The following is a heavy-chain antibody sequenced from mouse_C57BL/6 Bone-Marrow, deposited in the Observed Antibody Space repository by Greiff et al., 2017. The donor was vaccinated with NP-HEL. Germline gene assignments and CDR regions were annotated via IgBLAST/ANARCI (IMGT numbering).Heavy chain of an antibody. CDR2: IYPRSGNT. J-gene: IGHJ3*01. CDR1: GYTFTSYG. D-gene: IGHD4-1*01. Sequence: QVQLQQSGAELARPGASVKLSCKASGYTFTSYGISWVKQRTGQGLEWIGEIYPRSGNTYYNEKFKGKATLTADKSSSTAYMELRSLTSEDSAVYFCWDCVNFAYWGQGTLVTVSA. CDR3: WDCVNFAY. V-gene: IGHV1-81*01.